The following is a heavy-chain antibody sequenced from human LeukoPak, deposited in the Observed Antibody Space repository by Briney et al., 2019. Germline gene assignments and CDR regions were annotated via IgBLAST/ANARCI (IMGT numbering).Heavy chain of an antibody. V-gene: IGHV1-69*04. D-gene: IGHD3-22*01. Sequence: ASVKVSCKASGGTFSSYAISWVRQAPGQGLEWMGRIIPILGIANYAQKFQGRVTITADKSTSTAYMELSSLRSEDTAVCYCARAPYYYDSSGPTGNAFDIWGQGTMVTVSS. CDR3: ARAPYYYDSSGPTGNAFDI. CDR2: IIPILGIA. J-gene: IGHJ3*02. CDR1: GGTFSSYA.